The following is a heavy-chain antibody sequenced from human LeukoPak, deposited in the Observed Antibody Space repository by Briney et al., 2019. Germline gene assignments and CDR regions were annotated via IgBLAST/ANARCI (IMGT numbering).Heavy chain of an antibody. CDR2: INPNSGGT. CDR3: ARDSASGWFLI. CDR1: GYTFTDYH. V-gene: IGHV1-2*02. D-gene: IGHD6-19*01. Sequence: GASVKVSCKASGYTFTDYHMHWLREAPGQGLEWMGWINPNSGGTGYAQKFQGRVTMTRDTSISTAYMELSRLRSDDTAVYYCARDSASGWFLIWGLGTLVTVSS. J-gene: IGHJ4*02.